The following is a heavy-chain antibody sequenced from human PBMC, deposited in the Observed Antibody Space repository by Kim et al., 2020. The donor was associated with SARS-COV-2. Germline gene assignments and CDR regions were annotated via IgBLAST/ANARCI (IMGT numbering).Heavy chain of an antibody. V-gene: IGHV3-33*01. D-gene: IGHD2-2*01. CDR3: AREDDIVVVPAAGFDY. J-gene: IGHJ4*02. CDR2: IWYDGSNK. Sequence: GGSLRLSCAASGFTFSSYGMHWVRQAPGKGLEWVAVIWYDGSNKYYADSVKGRFTISRDNSKNTLYLQMNSLRAEDTAVYYCAREDDIVVVPAAGFDYWGQGTLVTVSS. CDR1: GFTFSSYG.